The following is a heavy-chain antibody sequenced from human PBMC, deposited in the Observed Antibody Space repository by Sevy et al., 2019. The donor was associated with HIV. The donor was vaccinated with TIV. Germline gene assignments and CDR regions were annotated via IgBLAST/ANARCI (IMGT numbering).Heavy chain of an antibody. Sequence: GGSLRLSCAASGFTFSSYSMNWVRQAPGKGLEWVSSISSSSSYIYYADSVKGRFTISRDNAKNSLYLQMNSLRAEDTAVYYCARDQFSRDTYYYGMDVWGQGTTVTVSS. CDR2: ISSSSSYI. CDR3: ARDQFSRDTYYYGMDV. D-gene: IGHD5-18*01. J-gene: IGHJ6*02. V-gene: IGHV3-21*01. CDR1: GFTFSSYS.